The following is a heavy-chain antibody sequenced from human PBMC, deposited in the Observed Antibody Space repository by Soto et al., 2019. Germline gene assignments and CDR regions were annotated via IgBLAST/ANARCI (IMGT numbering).Heavy chain of an antibody. D-gene: IGHD4-17*01. V-gene: IGHV4-59*01. CDR3: AREAYGDYVNAFDI. CDR1: GGSISSYY. CDR2: IYYSGST. Sequence: PSETLSLTCTVPGGSISSYYWSWIRQPPGKGLEWIGYIYYSGSTNYNPSLKSRVTISVDTSKNQFSLKLSSVTAADTAVYYCAREAYGDYVNAFDIWGQGTMVTVSS. J-gene: IGHJ3*02.